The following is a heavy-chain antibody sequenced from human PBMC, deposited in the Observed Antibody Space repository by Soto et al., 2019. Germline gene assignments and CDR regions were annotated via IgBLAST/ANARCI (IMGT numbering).Heavy chain of an antibody. CDR1: GGYISSYY. J-gene: IGHJ4*02. Sequence: SETLSLTCTVSGGYISSYYWSWIRQPAGKGLEWIGRIYSNGNTNYNPSRKSRVTMSIDTSKNQFSLKLTSVTAADTAVYYCARGGSSSGFDYWGQGTLVTVSS. CDR3: ARGGSSSGFDY. V-gene: IGHV4-4*07. D-gene: IGHD6-6*01. CDR2: IYSNGNT.